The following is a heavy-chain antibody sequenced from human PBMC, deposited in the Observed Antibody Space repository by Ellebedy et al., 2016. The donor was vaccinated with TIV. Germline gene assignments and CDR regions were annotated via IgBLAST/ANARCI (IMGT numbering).Heavy chain of an antibody. D-gene: IGHD5-18*01. CDR2: IVGSGAQ. CDR1: GFTFSRYA. J-gene: IGHJ4*02. V-gene: IGHV3-23*02. CDR3: ARDRTPGDGYWVFDY. Sequence: PGGSLRLSCAASGFTFSRYAMTWVRQAPGKGLEWVSGIVGSGAQKYGYSVKGRFTISRDNSKSTVDLQMNSLRAEDTAVYFCARDRTPGDGYWVFDYWGQGTLVTVSS.